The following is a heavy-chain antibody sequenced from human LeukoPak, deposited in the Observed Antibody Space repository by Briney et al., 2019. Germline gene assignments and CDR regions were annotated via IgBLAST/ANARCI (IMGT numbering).Heavy chain of an antibody. CDR1: GGSISSSSYY. CDR3: ARVGKGEIFSNYYYMDV. Sequence: PSETLSLTCTVSGGSISSSSYYWGWIRQPPGKGLEWIGSIYYSGSTNYNPSLESRVTISVDTSKNQFSLKVYSVTAADTAVYYCARVGKGEIFSNYYYMDVWGKGTTVTISS. J-gene: IGHJ6*03. V-gene: IGHV4-39*07. CDR2: IYYSGST. D-gene: IGHD2/OR15-2a*01.